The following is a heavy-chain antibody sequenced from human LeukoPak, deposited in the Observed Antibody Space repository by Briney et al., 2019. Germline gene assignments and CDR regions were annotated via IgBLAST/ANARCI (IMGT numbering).Heavy chain of an antibody. CDR2: IYYSGST. CDR1: GGSISSYY. Sequence: SETLSLTCTVSGGSISSYYWSWIRQPPGKGLEWIGYIYYSGSTNYNPSLKSRVTISVDTSRNQFSLKLSSVTAADTAVYYRARESEAYAFDIWGQGTMVTVSS. J-gene: IGHJ3*02. V-gene: IGHV4-59*01. CDR3: ARESEAYAFDI.